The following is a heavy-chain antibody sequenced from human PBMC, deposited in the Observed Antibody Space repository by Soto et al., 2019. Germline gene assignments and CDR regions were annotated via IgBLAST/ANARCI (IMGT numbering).Heavy chain of an antibody. CDR1: RDSVSSNSAA. D-gene: IGHD6-13*01. Sequence: SQTLSLTCAISRDSVSSNSAAWNWIRQSPSRGLEWLGRTYYRSKWYNDYAASVKSRITINPDTSKNQFSLQLNSVTPEDTVVFYCVRDRIAAAGIVYYYYVLDVWGQGTTVPVSS. V-gene: IGHV6-1*01. CDR2: TYYRSKWYN. CDR3: VRDRIAAAGIVYYYYVLDV. J-gene: IGHJ6*02.